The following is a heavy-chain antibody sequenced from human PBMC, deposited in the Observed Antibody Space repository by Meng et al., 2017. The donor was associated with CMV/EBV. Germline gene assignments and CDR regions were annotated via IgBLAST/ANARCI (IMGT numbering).Heavy chain of an antibody. CDR3: ARAHYYDSSGYYYDLYFQH. CDR1: GFTFSSYE. J-gene: IGHJ1*01. CDR2: ISSSGSTI. Sequence: GESLKISCAASGFTFSSYEMNWVRQAPGKGLEWVSYISSSGSTIYYADSVKGRFTISRDNAKNSLYLQMNSLRAEDTAVYYCARAHYYDSSGYYYDLYFQHWGQGTLVTVSS. V-gene: IGHV3-48*03. D-gene: IGHD3-22*01.